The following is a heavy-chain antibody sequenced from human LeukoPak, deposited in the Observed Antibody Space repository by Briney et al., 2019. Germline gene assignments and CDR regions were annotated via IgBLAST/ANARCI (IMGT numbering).Heavy chain of an antibody. CDR3: ARWAQPYHYYYMDV. Sequence: ASVKVSCKASGYSFTSFAISWVRQAPGQGLEWMGWINPYNGETNYAQKLQGRVTMTTDTSTSTAYMELRSLRSDDTAVYYCARWAQPYHYYYMDVWGKGTTVTISS. CDR2: INPYNGET. CDR1: GYSFTSFA. V-gene: IGHV1-18*01. J-gene: IGHJ6*03.